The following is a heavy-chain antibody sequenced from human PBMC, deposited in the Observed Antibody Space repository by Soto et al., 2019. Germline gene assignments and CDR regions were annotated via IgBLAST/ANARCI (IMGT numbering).Heavy chain of an antibody. CDR2: ISAYNGNT. D-gene: IGHD3-3*01. CDR1: GYTLTSYG. Sequence: ASVKVSCKASGYTLTSYGISWVRQAPGQGLEWMGWISAYNGNTNYARKLQGRVTMTTDTSTSTAYMELRSLRSDDTAVYYCARDIRFLENNWFDPWGQGTLVTVSS. J-gene: IGHJ5*02. V-gene: IGHV1-18*01. CDR3: ARDIRFLENNWFDP.